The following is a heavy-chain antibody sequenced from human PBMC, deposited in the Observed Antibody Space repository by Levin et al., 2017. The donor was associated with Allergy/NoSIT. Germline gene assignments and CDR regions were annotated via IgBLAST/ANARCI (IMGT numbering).Heavy chain of an antibody. CDR2: IDPSDSYT. D-gene: IGHD3-22*01. Sequence: KVSCKGSGYSFTSYWISWVRQMPGKGLEWMGRIDPSDSYTNYSPSFQGHVTISADKSISTAYLQWSSLKASDTAMYYCARESSYYDSSGYYFGWFDPWGQGTLVTVSS. CDR1: GYSFTSYW. J-gene: IGHJ5*02. CDR3: ARESSYYDSSGYYFGWFDP. V-gene: IGHV5-10-1*01.